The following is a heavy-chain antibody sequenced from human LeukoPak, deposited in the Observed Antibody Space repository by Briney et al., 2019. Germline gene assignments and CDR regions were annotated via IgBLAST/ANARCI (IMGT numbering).Heavy chain of an antibody. V-gene: IGHV4-59*01. CDR3: ARSPPDGYNDGYYFDY. D-gene: IGHD5-24*01. J-gene: IGHJ4*02. CDR1: GGSISRYY. Sequence: KPSETLSLTCTVSGGSISRYYWSWIRQPPGKGLEWIGYIYYSGSTNYNPSLKSRVTISVDTSKNQFSLKLSSVTAADTAVYYCARSPPDGYNDGYYFDYWGQGTLVTVSS. CDR2: IYYSGST.